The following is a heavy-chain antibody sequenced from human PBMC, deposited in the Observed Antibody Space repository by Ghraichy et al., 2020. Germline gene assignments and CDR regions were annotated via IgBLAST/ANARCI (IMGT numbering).Heavy chain of an antibody. CDR3: ASRPLLICFWELGGYLGMDV. CDR1: GASISDYY. Sequence: SETLSLTCVVYGASISDYYWSWIRQPPGKGLEWVGEIYHSGSTNYNPSLKSRVTISVDTSKNQFSLKLSSVTAADTAVYYCASRPLLICFWELGGYLGMDVSGQATTATVFS. D-gene: IGHD3-10*01. J-gene: IGHJ6*02. CDR2: IYHSGST. V-gene: IGHV4-34*01.